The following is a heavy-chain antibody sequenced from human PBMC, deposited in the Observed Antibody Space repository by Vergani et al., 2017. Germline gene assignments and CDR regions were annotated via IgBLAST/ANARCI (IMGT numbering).Heavy chain of an antibody. CDR1: GFTLSSYA. V-gene: IGHV3-33*01. Sequence: QVQLEESGGGVVQPGGSLRLSCAGSGFTLSSYAMHWVRQAPGKGLEWVPFVWFDGSKQYYAGSVKVRFTISRDISKNTLYLQMNNLRDAVTAVYYCARCGYCAEGMCYMTYGYCMEVGGKGNAVTGSS. CDR3: ARCGYCAEGMCYMTYGYCMEV. CDR2: VWFDGSKQ. J-gene: IGHJ6*03. D-gene: IGHD2-8*01.